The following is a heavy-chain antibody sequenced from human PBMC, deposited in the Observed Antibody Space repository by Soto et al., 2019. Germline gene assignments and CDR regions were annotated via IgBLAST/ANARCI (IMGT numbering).Heavy chain of an antibody. CDR1: GFTFSSYA. J-gene: IGHJ4*02. CDR2: ISGSGGST. Sequence: PGESLKISCAASGFTFSSYAMSLVRQAPGKGLEWVSAISGSGGSTYYADSVKGRFTISRDNSKNTLYLQMNSLRAEDTAVYYCARARADYYDSSGYPLGYWGQGTLVTVSS. D-gene: IGHD3-22*01. V-gene: IGHV3-23*01. CDR3: ARARADYYDSSGYPLGY.